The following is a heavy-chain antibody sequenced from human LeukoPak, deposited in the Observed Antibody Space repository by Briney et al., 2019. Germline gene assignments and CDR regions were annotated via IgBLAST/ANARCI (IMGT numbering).Heavy chain of an antibody. Sequence: GGSLRLSCAASGFTFSSYWMTCVPQAPGKGREWVANIKQDGSEKYYVDSVKGRFTISRDNAKNSLYLQMNSLRAEDTAVYYCAGGRDVYRYWGQGTLVTVSS. V-gene: IGHV3-7*01. CDR1: GFTFSSYW. CDR3: AGGRDVYRY. CDR2: IKQDGSEK. D-gene: IGHD5-24*01. J-gene: IGHJ4*02.